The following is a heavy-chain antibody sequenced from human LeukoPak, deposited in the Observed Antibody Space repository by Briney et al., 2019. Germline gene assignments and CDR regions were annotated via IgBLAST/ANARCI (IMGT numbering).Heavy chain of an antibody. Sequence: GGSLRLSCAASGFTVSSNYMSWVRQAPGKGLEWVSVIYSGGSTYYADSVKGRFTISRDNSKNTLYLQMGSLRAEDTAVYYCARDAGNDASDIWGQGTMVTVSS. D-gene: IGHD1-14*01. V-gene: IGHV3-66*01. CDR2: IYSGGST. J-gene: IGHJ3*02. CDR1: GFTVSSNY. CDR3: ARDAGNDASDI.